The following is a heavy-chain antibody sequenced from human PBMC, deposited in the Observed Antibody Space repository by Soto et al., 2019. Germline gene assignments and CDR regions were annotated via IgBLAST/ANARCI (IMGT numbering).Heavy chain of an antibody. CDR3: ARRGTGPRGSYYGMDV. V-gene: IGHV4-39*01. D-gene: IGHD1-1*01. J-gene: IGHJ6*02. CDR2: IYYSGST. Sequence: QLQLQESGPGLVKPSETLSLTCTVSGGSISSSSYYWGWIRQPPGKGLEWIGSIYYSGSTYYNPSLKSRVTISVDTSKNQFSLKLSSVTAADTAVYYCARRGTGPRGSYYGMDVWGQGTTVTVSS. CDR1: GGSISSSSYY.